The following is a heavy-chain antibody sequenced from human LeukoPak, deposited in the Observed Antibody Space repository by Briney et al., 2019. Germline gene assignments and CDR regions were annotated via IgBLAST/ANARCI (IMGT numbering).Heavy chain of an antibody. Sequence: GGSLRLSCAACIFTVSSNYMSWVRQAPGKGLEWVSVIYSGGSIYEADTVKGLSTISRDNSKNTLYLQMNSLRAEDTAVYYCAREDYGGIMDVWGKGTTVTVSS. D-gene: IGHD4-23*01. V-gene: IGHV3-53*01. CDR1: IFTVSSNY. CDR2: IYSGGSI. J-gene: IGHJ6*03. CDR3: AREDYGGIMDV.